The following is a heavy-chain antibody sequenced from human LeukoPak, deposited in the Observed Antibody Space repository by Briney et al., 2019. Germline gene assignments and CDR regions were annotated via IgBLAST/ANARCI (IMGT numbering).Heavy chain of an antibody. V-gene: IGHV4-39*07. CDR2: IYYSGTD. CDR3: ARLNGNFQNFYDH. Sequence: PSETLSLTCTVSGGSISSISYYWGWVRQPPGKGLQWIGHIYYSGTDFYNPSLKSRVTISVDTSKNQFSLKLTSVTAADTALYYCARLNGNFQNFYDHWGQGTLVTVSS. CDR1: GGSISSISYY. D-gene: IGHD1-7*01. J-gene: IGHJ4*02.